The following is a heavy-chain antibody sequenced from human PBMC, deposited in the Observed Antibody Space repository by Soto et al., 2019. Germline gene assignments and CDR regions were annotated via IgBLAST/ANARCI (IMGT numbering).Heavy chain of an antibody. V-gene: IGHV3-23*01. CDR3: AKMEGMDPWAYSFDY. Sequence: EVQVLESGGGLVQPGGSLRLSCADTVFTFSDFAMSWVRQAPGKGLEWVSRIYGGGNGPHYADSVKGRVTISRDNSKNTLYLQMNSLRAEDTAVYYCAKMEGMDPWAYSFDYWGQGTLVTVSS. D-gene: IGHD2-2*03. J-gene: IGHJ4*02. CDR1: VFTFSDFA. CDR2: IYGGGNGP.